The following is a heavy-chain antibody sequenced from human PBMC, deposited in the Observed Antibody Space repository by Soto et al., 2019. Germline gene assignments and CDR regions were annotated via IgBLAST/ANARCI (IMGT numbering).Heavy chain of an antibody. CDR2: INHSGST. V-gene: IGHV4-34*01. D-gene: IGHD5-18*01. CDR3: ARGHVDTAMVY. J-gene: IGHJ4*02. CDR1: GGSFSGYY. Sequence: SETLSLTCAVYGGSFSGYYWSWIRQPPGKGLEWIGEINHSGSTNYNPSLKSRVTISVDTSKNQFSLKLSSVTAADTAVYYCARGHVDTAMVYWGQGTLVTAPQ.